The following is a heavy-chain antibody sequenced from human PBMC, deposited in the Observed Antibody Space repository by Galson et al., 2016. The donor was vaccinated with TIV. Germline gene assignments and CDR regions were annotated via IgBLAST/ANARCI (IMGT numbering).Heavy chain of an antibody. V-gene: IGHV6-1*01. D-gene: IGHD3-3*01. Sequence: CAISGDSVSSNSAAWNWIRQSPSRGLEWLGRTYYRSTWYNDYAASLKRRLTINPDTSKNQFSLQLTSVTPEDAAVYYCARGAPSVFGVIMTLDYWGQGTLVTVSS. CDR3: ARGAPSVFGVIMTLDY. CDR1: GDSVSSNSAA. J-gene: IGHJ4*02. CDR2: TYYRSTWYN.